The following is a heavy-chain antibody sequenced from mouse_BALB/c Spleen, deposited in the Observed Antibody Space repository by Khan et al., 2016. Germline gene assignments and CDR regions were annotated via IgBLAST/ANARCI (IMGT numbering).Heavy chain of an antibody. V-gene: IGHV5-6-5*01. CDR2: ISTGDST. Sequence: EVELVESGGGLVKPGGSLKLSCAASGFTFRNYAMSWVRQTPEKRLEWVASISTGDSTYYGDSVKSRFTISRDNARNILYLQMSSLRFEDTAMFYCAREDYGNYGDYFDYWGQGTTLTVSS. CDR1: GFTFRNYA. J-gene: IGHJ2*01. CDR3: AREDYGNYGDYFDY. D-gene: IGHD2-1*01.